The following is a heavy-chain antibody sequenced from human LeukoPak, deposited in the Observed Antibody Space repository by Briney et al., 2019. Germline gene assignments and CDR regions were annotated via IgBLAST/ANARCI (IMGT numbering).Heavy chain of an antibody. V-gene: IGHV3-48*03. J-gene: IGHJ6*03. Sequence: GGSLRLSCAASGFTFSNYDMNWVRQAPGKGLEWVSYITSGRSTFYADSVKGRFTISRDNAKNSLYLQMNSPRVEDTAVYYCARLSTDYYYMDVWGKGTTVTIS. CDR1: GFTFSNYD. CDR3: ARLSTDYYYMDV. D-gene: IGHD2-2*01. CDR2: ITSGRST.